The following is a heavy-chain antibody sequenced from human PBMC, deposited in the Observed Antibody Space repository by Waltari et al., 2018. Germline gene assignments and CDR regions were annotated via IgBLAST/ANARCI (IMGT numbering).Heavy chain of an antibody. CDR1: GASISSGGYY. D-gene: IGHD2-2*01. CDR2: IYYSGST. V-gene: IGHV4-31*03. CDR3: ARDEYCSSTSCYQSDWYFDL. Sequence: QVQLQESGPGLVKPSQTLSLTCTVSGASISSGGYYWRSSRQHPGQGREWIGYIYYSGSTYYNPSLKSRVTISVDTSKNQFSLKLSSVTAADTAVYYCARDEYCSSTSCYQSDWYFDLWGRGTLVTVSS. J-gene: IGHJ2*01.